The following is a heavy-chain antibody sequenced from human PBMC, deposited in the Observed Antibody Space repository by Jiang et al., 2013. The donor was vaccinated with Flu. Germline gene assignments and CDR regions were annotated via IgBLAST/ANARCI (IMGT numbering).Heavy chain of an antibody. V-gene: IGHV2-5*02. J-gene: IGHJ4*02. CDR3: ARARRGFGEPPLDY. CDR1: GFALSTSGMG. Sequence: TLTCTFSGFALSTSGMGVGWIRQPPGKALEWLALIYWDDDKRYSPSLKSRLSITKGTSKNQVVLTMTNMDPVDTATYFCARARRGFGEPPLDYWGQGTLVTVSS. D-gene: IGHD3-10*01. CDR2: IYWDDDK.